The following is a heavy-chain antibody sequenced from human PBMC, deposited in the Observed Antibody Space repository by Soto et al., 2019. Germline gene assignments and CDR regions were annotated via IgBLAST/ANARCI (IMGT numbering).Heavy chain of an antibody. D-gene: IGHD3-3*01. J-gene: IGHJ2*01. CDR2: ISSSGSTI. CDR3: ARQGFLEWLSAVTYRYFDL. CDR1: GFTFNIYE. Sequence: EVQLVESGGDLVQPGGSLRLSCAASGFTFNIYEMNWVRQAPGKGLEWVSYISSSGSTIYYADSVKGRFTISRDNAKNSLFLQMNSLRAEDTALYYCARQGFLEWLSAVTYRYFDLWGRGTLVTVSS. V-gene: IGHV3-48*03.